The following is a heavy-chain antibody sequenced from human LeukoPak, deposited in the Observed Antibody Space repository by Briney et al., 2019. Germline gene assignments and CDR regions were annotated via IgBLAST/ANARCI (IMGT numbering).Heavy chain of an antibody. Sequence: GGSLRLSCTASGFTFSNYAMSWVRQAPGKGLEWVSAISGSGGSTYYADSVKGRFTISRDNSKNTVYLQMNSLRAEDTAVYYCAKDGRELLPRQLDYWGQGFLVTVSS. CDR2: ISGSGGST. D-gene: IGHD1-26*01. V-gene: IGHV3-23*01. J-gene: IGHJ4*02. CDR1: GFTFSNYA. CDR3: AKDGRELLPRQLDY.